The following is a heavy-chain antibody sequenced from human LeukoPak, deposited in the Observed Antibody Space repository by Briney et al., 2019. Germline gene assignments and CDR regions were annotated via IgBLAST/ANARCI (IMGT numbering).Heavy chain of an antibody. J-gene: IGHJ4*02. V-gene: IGHV3-23*01. D-gene: IGHD3-22*01. Sequence: GGSLRLSCAASGFTFSSYAMSWVRQAPGEGLEWVSAISGSGGSTYYADSVKGRFTISRDNSKNTLYLQMNSLRAEDTAVYYCACITMIVVVTDYWGQGTLVTVSS. CDR1: GFTFSSYA. CDR2: ISGSGGST. CDR3: ACITMIVVVTDY.